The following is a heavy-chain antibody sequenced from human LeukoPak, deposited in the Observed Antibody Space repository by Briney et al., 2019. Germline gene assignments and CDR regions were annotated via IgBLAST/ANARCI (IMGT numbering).Heavy chain of an antibody. CDR2: MDTNSDNT. V-gene: IGHV1-8*01. CDR3: MSTSNWGSVIFDY. D-gene: IGHD7-27*01. J-gene: IGHJ4*02. CDR1: GYTFISYD. Sequence: ASVKVSCKASGYTFISYDIHWVRQAPGQGLEWMGWMDTNSDNTVSAQKFQGRVTMTKTASISTAYMELRSLRSEDTAVYYCMSTSNWGSVIFDYWGQGTLVTASS.